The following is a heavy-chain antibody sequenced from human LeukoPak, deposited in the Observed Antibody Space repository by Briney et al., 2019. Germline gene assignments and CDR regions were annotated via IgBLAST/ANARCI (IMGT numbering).Heavy chain of an antibody. CDR1: GFTFSDRY. Sequence: GGSLRLSCAASGFTFSDRYMDWVSQAPGKGLEWVGRSRNKANSYTTEYAASVKGRFTVSRDDSNNSLYLQMNSLKTEDTAVYYCASSPAGRYTFEYWGQGTLVTVSS. V-gene: IGHV3-72*01. D-gene: IGHD1-26*01. CDR2: SRNKANSYTT. CDR3: ASSPAGRYTFEY. J-gene: IGHJ4*02.